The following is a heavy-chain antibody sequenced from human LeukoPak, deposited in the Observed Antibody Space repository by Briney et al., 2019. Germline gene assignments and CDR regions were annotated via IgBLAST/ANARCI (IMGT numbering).Heavy chain of an antibody. CDR2: IYSGGST. CDR1: GFTVSSNY. CDR3: ARDVLVPAAIDYYYYYGMDV. Sequence: GGSLRLSCAASGFTVSSNYMSWVRQAPGKGLEWVSVIYSGGSTYYADSVKGRFTISRDNSKDTLYLQMNRLRAEDTAVYYCARDVLVPAAIDYYYYYGMDVWGQGTTVTVSS. V-gene: IGHV3-66*02. J-gene: IGHJ6*02. D-gene: IGHD2-2*02.